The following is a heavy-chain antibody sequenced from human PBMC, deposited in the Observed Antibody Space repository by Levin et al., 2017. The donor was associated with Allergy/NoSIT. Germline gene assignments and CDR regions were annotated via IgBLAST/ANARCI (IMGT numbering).Heavy chain of an antibody. Sequence: ASVKVSCAASGFTFSSYAMSWVRQAPGKGLEWVSAISGSGGSTYYADSVKGRFTISRDNSKNTLYLQMNSLRAEDTAVYYCAKGVTWELLSRGDYFDYWGQGTLVTVSS. CDR1: GFTFSSYA. CDR3: AKGVTWELLSRGDYFDY. D-gene: IGHD1-26*01. J-gene: IGHJ4*02. V-gene: IGHV3-23*01. CDR2: ISGSGGST.